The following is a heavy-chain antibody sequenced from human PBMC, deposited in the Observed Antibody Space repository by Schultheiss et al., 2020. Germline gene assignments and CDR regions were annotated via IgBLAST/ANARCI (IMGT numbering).Heavy chain of an antibody. J-gene: IGHJ4*02. V-gene: IGHV3-9*01. Sequence: GGSLRLSCAASGFTFDDYAMHWVRQAPGKGLEWVSGISWNSGSIGYADSVKGRFTISRDNAKNSLYLQMNSLRAEDTALYYCAREGGSYRAFYFDYWGQGTLVTVSS. D-gene: IGHD1-26*01. CDR1: GFTFDDYA. CDR3: AREGGSYRAFYFDY. CDR2: ISWNSGSI.